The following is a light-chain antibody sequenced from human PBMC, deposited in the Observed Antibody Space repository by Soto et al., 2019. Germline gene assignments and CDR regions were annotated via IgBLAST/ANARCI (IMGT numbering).Light chain of an antibody. CDR3: HQYGSSLAT. J-gene: IGKJ2*01. CDR2: DAV. Sequence: EIVLTQSPGTLSLSPGEGATLSCRASQSVTGTNLAWYQQRAGQAPRLLISDAVRRATGIPDRFSGSGSGTDFTLTISRLEPEAFAVYYCHQYGSSLATFGQGTKVEI. CDR1: QSVTGTN. V-gene: IGKV3-20*01.